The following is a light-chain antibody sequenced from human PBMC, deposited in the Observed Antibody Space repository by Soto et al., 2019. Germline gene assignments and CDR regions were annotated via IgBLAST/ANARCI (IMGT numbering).Light chain of an antibody. CDR1: SGSIASNY. J-gene: IGLJ3*02. V-gene: IGLV6-57*03. Sequence: NFMLTQPHSVSESPGKTVIISCTRSSGSIASNYVQWYQQRPGSAPTIVIYEDNQRPSGVPDRFSGSVDSPSNSASLTISGLKTEDEADYYCHSYESNNVVFGGGTKVTVL. CDR3: HSYESNNVV. CDR2: EDN.